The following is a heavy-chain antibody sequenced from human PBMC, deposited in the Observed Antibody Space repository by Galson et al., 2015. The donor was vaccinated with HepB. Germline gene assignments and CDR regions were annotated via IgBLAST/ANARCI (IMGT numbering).Heavy chain of an antibody. Sequence: SVKVSCKASGYTFTSYAMNWVRQAPGQGLEWMGWINTNTGNPTYAQGFTGRFVFSLDTSVSTAYLQISSLKAEDTAVYYCAIVGYYSSSWTSPPYYYYYGMDVWGQGTTVTVSS. J-gene: IGHJ6*02. V-gene: IGHV7-4-1*02. CDR1: GYTFTSYA. CDR2: INTNTGNP. CDR3: AIVGYYSSSWTSPPYYYYYGMDV. D-gene: IGHD6-13*01.